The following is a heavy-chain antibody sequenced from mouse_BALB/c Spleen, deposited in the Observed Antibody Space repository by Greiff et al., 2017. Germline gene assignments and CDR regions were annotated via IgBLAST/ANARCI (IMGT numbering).Heavy chain of an antibody. CDR1: GFSLTSYG. J-gene: IGHJ3*01. CDR3: ARDDWAWFAY. V-gene: IGHV2-9*02. Sequence: VQLQQSGPGLVAPSQSLSITCTVSGFSLTSYGVHWVRQPPGKGLEWLGVIWAGGSTNYNSALMSRLSISKDNSKSQVFLKMNRLQTDDTAMYYCARDDWAWFAYWGQGTLVTVSA. D-gene: IGHD4-1*01. CDR2: IWAGGST.